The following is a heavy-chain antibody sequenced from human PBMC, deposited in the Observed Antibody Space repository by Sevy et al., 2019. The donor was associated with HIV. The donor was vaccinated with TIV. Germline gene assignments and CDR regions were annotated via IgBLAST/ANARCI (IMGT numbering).Heavy chain of an antibody. Sequence: ASVKVSCKASGYTFTGYYMHWVRQAPGQGLEWMGWINPNSGGTNYAQNFQGRVTMTGDTPISTAYMELNRLRSDDTAVYYCARGATSMVPLDYWGQGTLVTVSS. V-gene: IGHV1-2*02. J-gene: IGHJ4*02. CDR2: INPNSGGT. D-gene: IGHD5-18*01. CDR1: GYTFTGYY. CDR3: ARGATSMVPLDY.